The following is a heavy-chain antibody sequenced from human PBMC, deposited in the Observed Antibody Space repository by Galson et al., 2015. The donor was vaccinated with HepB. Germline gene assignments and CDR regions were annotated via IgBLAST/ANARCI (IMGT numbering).Heavy chain of an antibody. D-gene: IGHD6-13*01. CDR2: IIPILGIA. J-gene: IGHJ6*02. CDR1: GGTFSSYA. CDR3: ARDFAAAGTKGGYYYGMDV. Sequence: SVKVSCKASGGTFSSYAISWVRQAPGQGLEWMGRIIPILGIANYAQKFQGRVTITADKSTSTAYMELSSLRSEDTAVYYCARDFAAAGTKGGYYYGMDVWGQGTTVTVSS. V-gene: IGHV1-69*04.